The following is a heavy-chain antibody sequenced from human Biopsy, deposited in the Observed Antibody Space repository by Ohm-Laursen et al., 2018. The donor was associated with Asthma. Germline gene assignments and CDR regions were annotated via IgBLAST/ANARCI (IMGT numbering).Heavy chain of an antibody. CDR3: AREKVIESRGFQNWFDP. V-gene: IGHV3-33*01. D-gene: IGHD3-16*02. CDR2: IYYDGSRK. CDR1: GFTFSRHA. J-gene: IGHJ5*02. Sequence: SLRLSCAASGFTFSRHALHWVRQAPGKVLEWVAGIYYDGSRKYYTESVKGRFTISRDNSKNWLYLEMASLRAEDTAVYYCAREKVIESRGFQNWFDPWGQGTLVHVSS.